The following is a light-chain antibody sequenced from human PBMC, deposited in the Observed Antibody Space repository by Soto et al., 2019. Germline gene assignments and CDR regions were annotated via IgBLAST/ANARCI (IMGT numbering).Light chain of an antibody. V-gene: IGLV3-1*01. J-gene: IGLJ2*01. CDR3: QAWDRRTVV. Sequence: SYELIQPPSVSVSPGQTASITCSGDKLGDKYVCWYQQKPGQSPVLVMYEDNKRPSGIPERFSGSNSGNTATLTISGTQAMDEADYYCQAWDRRTVVFGGGTKLTVL. CDR1: KLGDKY. CDR2: EDN.